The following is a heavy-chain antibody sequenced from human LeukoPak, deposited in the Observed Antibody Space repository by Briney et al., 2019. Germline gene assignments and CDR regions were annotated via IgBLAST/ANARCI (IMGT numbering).Heavy chain of an antibody. V-gene: IGHV4-59*01. CDR2: IYYSGST. D-gene: IGHD5-12*01. CDR1: GGSISGAY. Sequence: PSKTLSLTCSVSGGSISGAYWSWIRQAPGKGLEWIGYIYYSGSTGYNPSLESRVTISIDTSKNHFSLNLTAVTAADTAIYYCARTGSGRDYYGMDVWGQGTSVTVSS. CDR3: ARTGSGRDYYGMDV. J-gene: IGHJ6*02.